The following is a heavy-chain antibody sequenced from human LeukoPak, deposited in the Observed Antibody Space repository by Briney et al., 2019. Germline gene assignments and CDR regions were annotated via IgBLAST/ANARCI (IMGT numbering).Heavy chain of an antibody. J-gene: IGHJ5*02. Sequence: GGSLRLSCAASGFTFDDYGLSWVRQAPGKGLEWVSGINWNGGSTGYADSVKGRFTISRDNAKNSLYLQMNSLRAEDTAVYYCARAIRYSSSWYSSGWFDPWGQGTLVTVSS. V-gene: IGHV3-20*04. D-gene: IGHD6-13*01. CDR3: ARAIRYSSSWYSSGWFDP. CDR2: INWNGGST. CDR1: GFTFDDYG.